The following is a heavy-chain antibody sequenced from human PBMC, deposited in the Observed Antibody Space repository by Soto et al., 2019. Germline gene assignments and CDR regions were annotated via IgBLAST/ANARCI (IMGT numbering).Heavy chain of an antibody. CDR3: ASLDLCYDY. V-gene: IGHV4-31*03. CDR2: IHYSGVT. Sequence: QVQLQESGPGLVKPSQTLSLTCNVSVGAITNDGYYWSWIRQHPGKALEWIGNIHYSGVTYYNPTLKXRXAXXVDISKHQFSLKLNSVTAADTAVYYCASLDLCYDYWGQGILVTVSS. CDR1: VGAITNDGYY. J-gene: IGHJ4*02. D-gene: IGHD2-15*01.